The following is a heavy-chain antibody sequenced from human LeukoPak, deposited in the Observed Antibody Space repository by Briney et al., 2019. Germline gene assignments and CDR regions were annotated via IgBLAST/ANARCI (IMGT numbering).Heavy chain of an antibody. V-gene: IGHV3-30*03. D-gene: IGHD3-16*01. J-gene: IGHJ4*02. CDR2: ISYDGSNK. CDR1: GFTFSSYG. CDR3: ARSWGYYFDY. Sequence: GGSLRLSCAASGFTFSSYGMHWVRQAPGKGLEWVAVISYDGSNKYYADSVKGRFTISRDNAKNTLYLQINSLRAEDTAVYYCARSWGYYFDYWGQGTLVTVSS.